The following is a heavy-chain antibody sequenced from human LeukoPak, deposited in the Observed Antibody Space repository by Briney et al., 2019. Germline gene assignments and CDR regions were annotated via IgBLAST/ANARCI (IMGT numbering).Heavy chain of an antibody. J-gene: IGHJ4*02. D-gene: IGHD3-16*01. Sequence: GASVTVSCKASGYTFTDYYLHWVRQAPGQGLEWMGWINPNSGDTKYAQNFQGRVTMTGDTSISTAYMELSGLTSDDTAVYYCARDIWNLRLIYYWGQGTLVTVSS. CDR3: ARDIWNLRLIYY. CDR1: GYTFTDYY. CDR2: INPNSGDT. V-gene: IGHV1-2*02.